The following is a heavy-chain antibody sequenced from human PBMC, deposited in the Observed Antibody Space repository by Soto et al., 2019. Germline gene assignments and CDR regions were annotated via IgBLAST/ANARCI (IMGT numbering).Heavy chain of an antibody. D-gene: IGHD1-1*01. CDR1: GASISGFY. CDR2: IYATGTT. J-gene: IGHJ5*01. V-gene: IGHV4-4*07. CDR3: ASDGTKTLRDWFDS. Sequence: SETLSLTCTVSGASISGFYWSWIRKSAGKGLEWIGRIYATGTTDYNPSLKSRVMMSVDTSKKQFSLKLRSVTAADTAVYYCASDGTKTLRDWFDSWGQGISVTVSS.